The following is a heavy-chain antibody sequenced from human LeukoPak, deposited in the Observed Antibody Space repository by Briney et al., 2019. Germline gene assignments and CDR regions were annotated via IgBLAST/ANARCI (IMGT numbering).Heavy chain of an antibody. J-gene: IGHJ4*02. CDR2: IYTSGIT. V-gene: IGHV4-4*07. CDR1: GGSISSYY. Sequence: SETLSLTCTVSGGSISSYYWSWIRQPAGKGLEWVGRIYTSGITDYNPSLKSRVTMSVDTSKNQFSLKLSSVTAADTAVYYCARGYCSTTSCYTGDYWGQGTLVTVSS. CDR3: ARGYCSTTSCYTGDY. D-gene: IGHD2-2*02.